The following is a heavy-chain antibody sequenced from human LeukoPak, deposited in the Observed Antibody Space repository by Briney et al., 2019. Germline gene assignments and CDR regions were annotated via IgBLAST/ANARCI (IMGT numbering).Heavy chain of an antibody. Sequence: PGGSLRLSCAASGFTFSSYSMNWVRQAPGKGLEWVSSISSSSYIYYADSVKGRFTISRDNAKNSLYLQMNSLRAEDTAVYYCARLPHTAAAGTWKDYWGQGTLVTVSS. CDR1: GFTFSSYS. V-gene: IGHV3-21*01. CDR3: ARLPHTAAAGTWKDY. J-gene: IGHJ4*02. CDR2: ISSSSYI. D-gene: IGHD6-13*01.